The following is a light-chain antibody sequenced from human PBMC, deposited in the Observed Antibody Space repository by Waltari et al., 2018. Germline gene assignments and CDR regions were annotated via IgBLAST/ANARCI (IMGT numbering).Light chain of an antibody. CDR1: SSNIGTTT. Sequence: QSVLTQPPSVSATPGQRVAISCSGSSSNIGTTTVNWYQQLPGSAPKLLIYTNNQRPSGVPDRVSGSKSGTSAALAISGLQSEDEADYYCAAWDDTLNGVVFGGGTKLTV. J-gene: IGLJ3*02. CDR3: AAWDDTLNGVV. V-gene: IGLV1-44*01. CDR2: TNN.